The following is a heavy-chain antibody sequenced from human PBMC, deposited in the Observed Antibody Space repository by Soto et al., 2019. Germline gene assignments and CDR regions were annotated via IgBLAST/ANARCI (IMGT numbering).Heavy chain of an antibody. D-gene: IGHD3-16*01. V-gene: IGHV4-38-2*01. Sequence: SETLSLTCVVSGSSISTDFYWGWIRQAPGKALEWIGSIYHSGTTYYNPSLRSRLTISVDTSNNQFSLMLRSVTAADTAAYHCARIGRGSTTFYSWFDPWGQGSLVTVSS. CDR1: GSSISTDFY. CDR2: IYHSGTT. J-gene: IGHJ5*02. CDR3: ARIGRGSTTFYSWFDP.